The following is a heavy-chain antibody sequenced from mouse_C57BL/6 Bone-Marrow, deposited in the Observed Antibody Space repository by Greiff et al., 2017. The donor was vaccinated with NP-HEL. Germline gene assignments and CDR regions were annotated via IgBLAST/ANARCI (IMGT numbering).Heavy chain of an antibody. CDR2: IDPENGDT. Sequence: EVQLQQSGAELVRPGASVKLSCTASGFNIKDDYMHWVKQRPEQGLEWIGWIDPENGDTEYASKFQGKATITADTSSNTAYLQLSSLTSEDTAVYYCTLYGHWYFDVWGTGTTVTVSS. D-gene: IGHD1-1*01. CDR1: GFNIKDDY. J-gene: IGHJ1*03. CDR3: TLYGHWYFDV. V-gene: IGHV14-4*01.